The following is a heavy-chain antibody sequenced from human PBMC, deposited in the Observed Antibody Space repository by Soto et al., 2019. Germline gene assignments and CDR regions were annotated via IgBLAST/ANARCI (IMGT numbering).Heavy chain of an antibody. CDR3: AVLYGMDV. J-gene: IGHJ6*04. CDR1: GYTFTGYY. V-gene: IGHV1-2*02. CDR2: INPNSGGK. Sequence: ASVKVSCKVSGYTFTGYYMHWVRQAPGQGLEWMGWINPNSGGKNYAQKFQGRVTMTRDTSISTAYMELSRLRSDDTAVYYCAVLYGMDVWGKGTTVTVSS.